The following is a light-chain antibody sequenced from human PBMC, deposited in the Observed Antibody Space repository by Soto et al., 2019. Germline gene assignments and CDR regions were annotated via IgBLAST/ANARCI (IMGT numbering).Light chain of an antibody. CDR3: QQYYSYPPT. CDR1: QGISSY. V-gene: IGKV1-8*01. CDR2: AAS. Sequence: AIRMTQSPSSLSASTGDRVTITCRASQGISSYLAWYQQKPGKAPKLLIYAASTLQSGVPSRFSGSGSGTDFTLPISCLQSEDFATYYCQQYYSYPPTFGQGTKVELK. J-gene: IGKJ1*01.